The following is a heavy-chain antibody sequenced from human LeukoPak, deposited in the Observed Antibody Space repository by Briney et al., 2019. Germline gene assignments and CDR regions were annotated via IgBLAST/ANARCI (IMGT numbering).Heavy chain of an antibody. CDR3: ARTRVPGTIGAFDV. V-gene: IGHV4-30-4*08. D-gene: IGHD2-2*01. CDR1: GGSISSGDYY. J-gene: IGHJ3*01. Sequence: SQTLSLTCTVSGGSISSGDYYWSWIRQPRGKGLEWIGYIYYSGSTYYNPSLKSRVTISVDTSKNQFSLKLSSVTAADTAVYYCARTRVPGTIGAFDVWGQGTTVTISS. CDR2: IYYSGST.